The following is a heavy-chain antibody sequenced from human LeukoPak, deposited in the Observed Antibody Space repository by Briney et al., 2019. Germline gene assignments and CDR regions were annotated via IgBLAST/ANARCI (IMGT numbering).Heavy chain of an antibody. J-gene: IGHJ5*02. D-gene: IGHD3-16*01. CDR1: GGSISSSNW. CDR3: ARGGYDYVWGSEVQNWFDP. V-gene: IGHV4-4*02. CDR2: MYHSGST. Sequence: PSGTLSLTCAVSGGSISSSNWWSWVRQPPGKGLEWTGEMYHSGSTNYNPSLKSRVTISVDKSKNQFSLKLSSVTAADTAVYYCARGGYDYVWGSEVQNWFDPWGQGTLVTVSS.